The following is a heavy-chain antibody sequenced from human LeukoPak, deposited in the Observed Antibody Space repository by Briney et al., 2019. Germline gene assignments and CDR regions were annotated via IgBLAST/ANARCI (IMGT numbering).Heavy chain of an antibody. V-gene: IGHV4-4*09. CDR1: VGSISSYY. D-gene: IGHD5-12*01. CDR2: IYTSGST. J-gene: IGHJ6*03. Sequence: PSETLSLTCIDPVGSISSYYWSWIRQPPGKGLQWIGYIYTSGSTHYNPSLKSRVTISVDTSKNQFSLKLSSVNAADTAVYYCARENIVATISHYYYYMDVWGKGTTVTVSS. CDR3: ARENIVATISHYYYYMDV.